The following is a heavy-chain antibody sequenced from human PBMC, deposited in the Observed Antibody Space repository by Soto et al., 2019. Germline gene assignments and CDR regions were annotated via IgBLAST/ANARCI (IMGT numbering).Heavy chain of an antibody. J-gene: IGHJ6*02. D-gene: IGHD1-26*01. CDR3: ARSGVGDYYYYYGMDV. Sequence: PGGSLRLSCAASGFTFSSYGMHWVRQAPGKGLEWVAVIWYDGSNKYYADSVKGRFTISRDNSKNTPYLQMNSLRAEDTAVYYCARSGVGDYYYYYGMDVWGQGTTVTVSS. CDR1: GFTFSSYG. CDR2: IWYDGSNK. V-gene: IGHV3-33*01.